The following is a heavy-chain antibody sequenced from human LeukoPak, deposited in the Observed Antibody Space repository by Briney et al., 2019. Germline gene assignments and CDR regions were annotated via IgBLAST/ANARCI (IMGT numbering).Heavy chain of an antibody. Sequence: GESLRISCKGSGYNFTGHWISWVRQMPGKGLEWMGRLDPSDSYTNYSPSFQGHVTISADKSIGTAYLQWNSLKASDTAIYYCAGLRDGSLDYWGQGTLVTVSS. CDR2: LDPSDSYT. V-gene: IGHV5-10-1*01. CDR1: GYNFTGHW. J-gene: IGHJ4*02. CDR3: AGLRDGSLDY.